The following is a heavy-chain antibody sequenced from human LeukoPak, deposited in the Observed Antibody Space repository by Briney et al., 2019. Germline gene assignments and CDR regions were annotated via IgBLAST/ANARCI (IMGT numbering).Heavy chain of an antibody. CDR2: VYYSGST. CDR3: ARQGGATSYFDY. CDR1: GGSISSNY. D-gene: IGHD1-26*01. J-gene: IGHJ4*02. V-gene: IGHV4-59*08. Sequence: PSETLSLTCTVSGGSISSNYWSWIRQPPGKGLEWIGYVYYSGSTNYNSSLKSRVTISVDTSKNQFSLKPSSVTAADTAVYYCARQGGATSYFDYWGQGTLVTVSS.